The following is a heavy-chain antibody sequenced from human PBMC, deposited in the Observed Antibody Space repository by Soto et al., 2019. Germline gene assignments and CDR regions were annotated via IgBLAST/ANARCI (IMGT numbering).Heavy chain of an antibody. J-gene: IGHJ4*02. Sequence: SETLSLTCAVSGGSISSSNWWSWVRQPPGKGLEWIGEIYHSGSTNYNPSLKSRVTISVDKSKNQFSLKLSSVTAADTAGYYCARVRVASSGWYSFDYWGQGTLVTVSS. CDR2: IYHSGST. D-gene: IGHD6-19*01. CDR3: ARVRVASSGWYSFDY. CDR1: GGSISSSNW. V-gene: IGHV4-4*02.